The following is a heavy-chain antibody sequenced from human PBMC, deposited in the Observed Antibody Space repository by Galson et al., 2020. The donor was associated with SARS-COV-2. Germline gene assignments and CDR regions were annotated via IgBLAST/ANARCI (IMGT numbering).Heavy chain of an antibody. J-gene: IGHJ6*02. D-gene: IGHD6-13*01. CDR3: AIQPRIVAVGYHYYYGLKF. V-gene: IGHV1-2*02. Sequence: ASVTVSCKTSGYTFTGYYIHWVRQAPGQGLEWVGWINPQNGVTDYAQEFQGRVTVTSDRSNSTGYMELNGLKSDDTAVYYCAIQPRIVAVGYHYYYGLKFWGQGTTVTVSS. CDR2: INPQNGVT. CDR1: GYTFTGYY.